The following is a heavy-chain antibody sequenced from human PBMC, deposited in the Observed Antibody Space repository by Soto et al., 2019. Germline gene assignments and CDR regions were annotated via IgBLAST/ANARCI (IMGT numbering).Heavy chain of an antibody. V-gene: IGHV3-9*01. CDR2: ISWNSGTI. D-gene: IGHD2-8*02. J-gene: IGHJ6*02. CDR3: AKSTGGTANGMDV. CDR1: GFTFDEYG. Sequence: EVQLVESGGGLVQPGRSLRLSCGASGFTFDEYGMHWVRQAPGKGLEWVSGISWNSGTIGYADSVKGRFIISRDNAKNSLNLQMSSLRAEDTALYYCAKSTGGTANGMDVWGQGTTVTVSS.